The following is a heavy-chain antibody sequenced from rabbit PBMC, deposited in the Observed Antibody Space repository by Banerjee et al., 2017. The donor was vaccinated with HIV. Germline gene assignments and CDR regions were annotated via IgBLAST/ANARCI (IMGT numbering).Heavy chain of an antibody. Sequence: QEQLEESGGDLVKPEGSLTLTCTASGFSFSNKYVMCWVRQAPGKGLEWIACIVADSDGNIYYASWAKGRFTVSKTATTTVTLQMTSLTTAKTATYFSARAGYGGYGLGDDAFDPWGPGTLVTVS. CDR3: ARAGYGGYGLGDDAFDP. D-gene: IGHD7-1*01. J-gene: IGHJ2*01. CDR1: GFSFSNKYV. CDR2: IVADSDGNI. V-gene: IGHV1S45*01.